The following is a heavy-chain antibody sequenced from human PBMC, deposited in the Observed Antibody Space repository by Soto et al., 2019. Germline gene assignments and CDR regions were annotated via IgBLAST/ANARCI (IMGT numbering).Heavy chain of an antibody. CDR3: ARHPRYCSGGSCYWTYNSLDP. Sequence: PGESLKISCKGSGYSFTSYWIGWVRQMPGKGLEWMGIIYPGDSDTRYSPSFQGQVTISADKSISTAYLQWSSLKASDTAMYYCARHPRYCSGGSCYWTYNSLDPWGPGTLVTVSS. D-gene: IGHD2-15*01. V-gene: IGHV5-51*01. CDR1: GYSFTSYW. CDR2: IYPGDSDT. J-gene: IGHJ5*02.